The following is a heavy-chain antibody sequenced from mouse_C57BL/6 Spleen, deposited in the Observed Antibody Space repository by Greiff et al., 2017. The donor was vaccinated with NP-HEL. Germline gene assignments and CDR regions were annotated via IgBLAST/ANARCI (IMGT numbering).Heavy chain of an antibody. D-gene: IGHD1-1*01. V-gene: IGHV1-77*01. Sequence: VQLQQSGAELVKPGASVKISCKASGYTFTDYYINWVKQRPGQGLEWIGKIGPGSGSTYYNEKFKGKATLTADKSSSTAYMQLSSLTSEDSAVYFCANYYGSSYPHWYFDVWGTGTTVTVSS. CDR1: GYTFTDYY. CDR2: IGPGSGST. CDR3: ANYYGSSYPHWYFDV. J-gene: IGHJ1*03.